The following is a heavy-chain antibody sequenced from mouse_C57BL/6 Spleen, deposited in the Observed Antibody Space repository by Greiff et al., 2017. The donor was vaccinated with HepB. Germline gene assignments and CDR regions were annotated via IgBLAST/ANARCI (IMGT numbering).Heavy chain of an antibody. J-gene: IGHJ2*01. D-gene: IGHD1-1*01. V-gene: IGHV5-4*01. CDR3: ARDPFYYYGSSYFDY. CDR2: ISDGGSYT. Sequence: DVMLVESGGGLVKPGGSLKLSCAASGFTFSSYAMSWVRQTPEKRLEWVATISDGGSYTYYPDNVKGRFTISRDNAKNNLYLQMSHLKSEDTAMYYCARDPFYYYGSSYFDYWGQGTTLTVSS. CDR1: GFTFSSYA.